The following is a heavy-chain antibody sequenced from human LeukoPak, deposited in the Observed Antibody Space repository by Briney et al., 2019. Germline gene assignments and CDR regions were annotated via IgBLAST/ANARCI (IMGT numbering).Heavy chain of an antibody. Sequence: ASVTVSCKASGYTFTSYFMHWVRQAPGQGLEWMGIINPSGGSTSYAQKFQGRVTMTRDTSTSTVYMELSSLRSEDTAVYYCASTIMYCSSTSCYTLDYWGQGTLVTVSS. D-gene: IGHD2-2*02. J-gene: IGHJ4*02. CDR2: INPSGGST. CDR3: ASTIMYCSSTSCYTLDY. CDR1: GYTFTSYF. V-gene: IGHV1-46*03.